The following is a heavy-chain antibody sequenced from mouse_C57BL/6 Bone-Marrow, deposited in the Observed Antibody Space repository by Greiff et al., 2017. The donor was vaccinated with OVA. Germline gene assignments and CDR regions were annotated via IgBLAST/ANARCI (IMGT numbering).Heavy chain of an antibody. CDR2: IWSGGST. CDR1: GFSLTSYG. Sequence: VQLQQSGPGLVQPSQSLSITCTVSGFSLTSYGVHWVRQSPGKGLEWLGVIWSGGSTDYNAAFISRLSISKDNSKSQVFFKMNSLQADDTAIYYCARGGVSYAMDYWGQGTSVTVSS. J-gene: IGHJ4*01. CDR3: ARGGVSYAMDY. D-gene: IGHD1-1*02. V-gene: IGHV2-2*01.